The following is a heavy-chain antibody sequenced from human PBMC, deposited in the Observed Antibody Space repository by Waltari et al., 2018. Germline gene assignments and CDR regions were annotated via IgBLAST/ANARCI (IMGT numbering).Heavy chain of an antibody. CDR3: ATYDRSCYYGGDFDY. Sequence: QVQLVQSGAEVKKPGSSVKVSCKASGGTFSSYAISWVRQAPGQGLEWMGGIIPIFGTANYAQKFQCRGTITADESTSTAYMELSSLRSEDTAVYYCATYDRSCYYGGDFDYWGQGTLVTVSS. V-gene: IGHV1-69*01. D-gene: IGHD3-22*01. CDR2: IIPIFGTA. J-gene: IGHJ4*02. CDR1: GGTFSSYA.